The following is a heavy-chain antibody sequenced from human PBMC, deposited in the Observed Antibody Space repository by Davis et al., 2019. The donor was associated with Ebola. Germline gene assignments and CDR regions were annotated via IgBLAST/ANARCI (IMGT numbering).Heavy chain of an antibody. CDR3: ARVHGNVRLGQ. D-gene: IGHD6-25*01. CDR1: GGSVSSDNYA. Sequence: PSETLSLTCTVSGGSVSSDNYAWTWIRRPPGQRLEWIGYVYFNGVTIYNPSLKSRVTMSMDTSKNQFSLNLSSATAADTALYYCARVHGNVRLGQWGQGILVTVSS. CDR2: VYFNGVT. J-gene: IGHJ4*02. V-gene: IGHV4-61*01.